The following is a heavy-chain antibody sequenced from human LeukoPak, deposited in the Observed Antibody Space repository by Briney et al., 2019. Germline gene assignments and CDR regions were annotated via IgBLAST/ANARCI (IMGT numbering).Heavy chain of an antibody. J-gene: IGHJ4*02. V-gene: IGHV3-30*02. CDR2: IRYDGSNK. D-gene: IGHD2-2*01. CDR1: GFTFSSYG. CDR3: ASDLGYCSSTSCYPPVDY. Sequence: GGSLRLSCAASGFTFSSYGMHWVRQAPGKGLEWVAFIRYDGSNKYYADSVKGRFTISRDNSKNTLYLQMNSLRAEDTAVYYCASDLGYCSSTSCYPPVDYWGQGTLVTVSS.